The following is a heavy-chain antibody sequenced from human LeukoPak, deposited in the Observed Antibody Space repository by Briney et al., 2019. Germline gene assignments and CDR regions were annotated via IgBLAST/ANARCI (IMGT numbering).Heavy chain of an antibody. D-gene: IGHD6-19*01. Sequence: GGSLRLSCAASGFTVSSNYMSWVRQAPGKGLEWVSVIYSGGSTYYADSVKGRFTISRDNSKNTLNLQMNSLRAVDTAVYYCAISSGWYLGNFDYWGQGTLVTVSS. V-gene: IGHV3-53*01. CDR1: GFTVSSNY. CDR2: IYSGGST. J-gene: IGHJ4*02. CDR3: AISSGWYLGNFDY.